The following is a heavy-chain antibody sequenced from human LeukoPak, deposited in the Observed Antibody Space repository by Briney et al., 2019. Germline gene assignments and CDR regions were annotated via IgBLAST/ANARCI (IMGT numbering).Heavy chain of an antibody. CDR3: ARVGSIAAAGTPDY. J-gene: IGHJ4*02. D-gene: IGHD6-13*01. V-gene: IGHV3-11*06. CDR1: GFSFSDYY. CDR2: ISSSSSHT. Sequence: GGSLRPSCAASGFSFSDYYMTWIRQAPGKGLEWLSYISSSSSHTNYADSVKGRFTISRDNAKNSLSLQVNSLRADDTAVYYCARVGSIAAAGTPDYWGQGTLVTVSS.